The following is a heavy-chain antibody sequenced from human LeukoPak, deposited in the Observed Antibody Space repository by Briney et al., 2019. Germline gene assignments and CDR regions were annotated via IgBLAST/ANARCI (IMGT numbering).Heavy chain of an antibody. J-gene: IGHJ6*03. V-gene: IGHV4-34*01. CDR1: GGSFSGYY. CDR3: AREVSDYYYYMDV. CDR2: INHTGST. Sequence: PSETLSLTCAVYGGSFSGYYWSWIRQPPGKGLEWIGEINHTGSTSYNPSLKSRVTISVDTSKNQFSLKLSSVTAADTAVYYCAREVSDYYYYMDVWGKGTTVTVSS.